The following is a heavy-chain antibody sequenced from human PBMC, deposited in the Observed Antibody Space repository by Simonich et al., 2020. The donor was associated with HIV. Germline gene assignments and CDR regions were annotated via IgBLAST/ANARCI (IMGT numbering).Heavy chain of an antibody. CDR1: GFTFSDYW. Sequence: EVQLVESGGGLVQPGGSLRLSCAASGFTFSDYWMTWVRQAPGKGLDWVANIKQDGSGKYYGDSVKGRFTISRDNAKNSLYLQMNSLRAEDTAVYYCRIPVAGTSDYWGQGTLVTVSS. D-gene: IGHD6-19*01. CDR3: RIPVAGTSDY. J-gene: IGHJ4*02. CDR2: IKQDGSGK. V-gene: IGHV3-7*01.